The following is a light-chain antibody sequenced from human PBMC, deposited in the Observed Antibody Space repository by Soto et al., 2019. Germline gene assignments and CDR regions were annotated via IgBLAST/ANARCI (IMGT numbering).Light chain of an antibody. J-gene: IGKJ1*01. CDR1: QAVPNN. CDR2: EES. Sequence: DIHLTQSPSFLSASVGDRVTITCRPSQAVPNNMAWYQQKPGKPPKLLIYEESTLHSGVPSRFSGRKSGTQFTLTIDSLQPEDSETYSCQQSFDSSWTLGQGTKVDIK. CDR3: QQSFDSSWT. V-gene: IGKV1-9*01.